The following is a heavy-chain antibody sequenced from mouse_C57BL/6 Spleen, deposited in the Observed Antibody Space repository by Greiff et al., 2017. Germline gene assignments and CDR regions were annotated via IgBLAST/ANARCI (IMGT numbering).Heavy chain of an antibody. Sequence: VQLQQSGAELVRPGSSVKLSCKASGYTFTSYWMDWVKQRPGQGLEWIGNIYPSDSETHYNQKFKDKATLTVDKSSSTAYMQLSSLTSEDSAVYYCARRSWDAFAYWGQGTLVTVSA. J-gene: IGHJ3*01. CDR3: ARRSWDAFAY. V-gene: IGHV1-61*01. CDR2: IYPSDSET. D-gene: IGHD4-1*01. CDR1: GYTFTSYW.